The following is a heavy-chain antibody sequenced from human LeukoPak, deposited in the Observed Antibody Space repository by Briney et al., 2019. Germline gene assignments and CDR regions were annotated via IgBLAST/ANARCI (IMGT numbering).Heavy chain of an antibody. CDR1: GFTFSNFA. CDR3: ARDSWGFDF. Sequence: PGGSLRLSCAASGFTFSNFAMHWVRQAPGKGLEWVAMMSYDGSNKYTDSVKGRFTISRDNSKNMVDLCMSNLKIEDTAVYYCARDSWGFDFWGQGTLVTVSS. CDR2: MSYDGSNK. V-gene: IGHV3-30*04. J-gene: IGHJ4*02. D-gene: IGHD7-27*01.